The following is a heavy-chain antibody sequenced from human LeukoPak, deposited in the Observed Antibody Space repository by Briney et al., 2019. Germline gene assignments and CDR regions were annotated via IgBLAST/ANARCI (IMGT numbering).Heavy chain of an antibody. Sequence: SVKVSCKASGCTFSSYAISWVRQAPGQGLEWMGGIIPIFGTANYAQKFQGRVTITADESTNTAYMELSSLRSEDTAVYYCASGRITMIRGDYYYYYMDVWGKGTTVTISS. CDR2: IIPIFGTA. D-gene: IGHD3-10*01. CDR1: GCTFSSYA. V-gene: IGHV1-69*01. CDR3: ASGRITMIRGDYYYYYMDV. J-gene: IGHJ6*03.